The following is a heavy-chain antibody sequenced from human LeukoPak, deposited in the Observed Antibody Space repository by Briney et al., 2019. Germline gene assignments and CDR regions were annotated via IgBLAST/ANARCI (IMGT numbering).Heavy chain of an antibody. CDR1: GGSISSGSYY. D-gene: IGHD1-26*01. V-gene: IGHV4-61*02. CDR2: IYTSGST. CDR3: ARVVGATNEYYYYYMDV. Sequence: PSQTLSLTCTVSGGSISSGSYYWSWIRQPAGKGLEWIGRIYTSGSTNYNPSLKSRVTISVDTSKNQFSLKLRSVTAADTAVYYCARVVGATNEYYYYYMDVWGKGTTVTISS. J-gene: IGHJ6*03.